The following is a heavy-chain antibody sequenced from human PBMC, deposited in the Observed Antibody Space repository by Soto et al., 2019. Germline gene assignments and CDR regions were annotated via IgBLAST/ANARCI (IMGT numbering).Heavy chain of an antibody. Sequence: QVKLVQSGAEVKKPGASVKVSCKASGYTFTSYDINWVRQATGQGLEWMGWMNANSGNTGYAQKFQGRVTMTRNTSISTAYMELSSLRSEDTAVYYCARNYGDYGDAWFDPWGQGTLVTVSS. J-gene: IGHJ5*02. CDR1: GYTFTSYD. CDR2: MNANSGNT. CDR3: ARNYGDYGDAWFDP. V-gene: IGHV1-8*01. D-gene: IGHD4-17*01.